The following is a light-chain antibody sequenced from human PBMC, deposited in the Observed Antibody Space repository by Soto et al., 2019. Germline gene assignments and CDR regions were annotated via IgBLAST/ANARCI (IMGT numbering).Light chain of an antibody. CDR1: SSNIESNT. Sequence: QSVLTQPPSASGTPGQRVTIACSGGSSNIESNTVNWYQQVPGTAPKLLVYSNNQRPSGVPDRFYGSQAGTSASLAISGLQSEDEAEYYCATLDDSLNGWVIGGGTKLTVL. V-gene: IGLV1-44*01. CDR3: ATLDDSLNGWV. J-gene: IGLJ2*01. CDR2: SNN.